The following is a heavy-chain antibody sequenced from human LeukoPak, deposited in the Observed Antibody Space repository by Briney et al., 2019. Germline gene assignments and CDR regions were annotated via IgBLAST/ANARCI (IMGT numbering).Heavy chain of an antibody. CDR2: IYYSGSA. CDR3: ARFRANYYYMDV. Sequence: SETLSLTCTVSGGSISSSSYYWGWIRQPPGKGLEWIGSIYYSGSAYYNPSLKSRVTISVDTSKNQFSLKLSSVTAADTAVYYCARFRANYYYMDVWGKGTTVTVSS. CDR1: GGSISSSSYY. V-gene: IGHV4-39*01. J-gene: IGHJ6*03.